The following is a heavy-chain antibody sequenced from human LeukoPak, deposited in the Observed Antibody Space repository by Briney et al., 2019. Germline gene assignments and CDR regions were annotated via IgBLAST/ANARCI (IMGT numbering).Heavy chain of an antibody. CDR3: AKDPNGDYVGAFDM. CDR1: GLTLSAYA. V-gene: IGHV3-23*01. Sequence: GGSLRLSCAASGLTLSAYALVWVRQAPGKGLELVSAITGSGAGTYYADSVKGRFTISKDHYNNMLYLQMNSLSADDTALYYCAKDPNGDYVGAFDMWGPGTMVVVSS. J-gene: IGHJ3*02. CDR2: ITGSGAGT. D-gene: IGHD4-17*01.